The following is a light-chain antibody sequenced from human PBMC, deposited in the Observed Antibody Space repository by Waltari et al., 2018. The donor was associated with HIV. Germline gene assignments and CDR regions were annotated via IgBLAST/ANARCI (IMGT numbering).Light chain of an antibody. CDR2: GAS. V-gene: IGKV3-15*01. CDR1: QSVSSN. CDR3: QQYNNWPQT. J-gene: IGKJ1*01. Sequence: VMTQSPATLSVSPGERATLSCRANQSVSSNLAWYRQKPGQAPRLLIYGASTRATGIPARFSGSGSGTEFTLTISSLQSEDFTIYYCQQYNNWPQTFGQGTKVEIK.